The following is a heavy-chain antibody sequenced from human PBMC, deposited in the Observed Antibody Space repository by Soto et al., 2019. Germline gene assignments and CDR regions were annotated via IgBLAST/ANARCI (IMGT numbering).Heavy chain of an antibody. CDR3: ASDGVDCSRTSCYIVDYYYYGMDV. Sequence: ASVKVSCKASGYTFTSYGIIWVRQAPGQGLEWMGWISAYNGNTNNAQKLQGRVTMTTDTSTSTAYMELRSLRSDDTAVYYCASDGVDCSRTSCYIVDYYYYGMDVWGQGTTVTVSS. J-gene: IGHJ6*02. CDR1: GYTFTSYG. V-gene: IGHV1-18*04. CDR2: ISAYNGNT. D-gene: IGHD2-2*02.